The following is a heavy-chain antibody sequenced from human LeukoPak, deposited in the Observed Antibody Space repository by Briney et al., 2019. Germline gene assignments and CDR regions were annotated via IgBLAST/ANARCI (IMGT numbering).Heavy chain of an antibody. J-gene: IGHJ6*02. CDR3: ARGRRGYYYYYGMDV. Sequence: SETLSLTCTVSGGSISSYYWSWIRQPPGKGLEWIGEINHSGSTNYNPSLKSRVTISVDTSKNQFSLKLSSVTAADTAVYYCARGRRGYYYYYGMDVWGQGTTVTVSS. CDR1: GGSISSYY. CDR2: INHSGST. V-gene: IGHV4-34*01.